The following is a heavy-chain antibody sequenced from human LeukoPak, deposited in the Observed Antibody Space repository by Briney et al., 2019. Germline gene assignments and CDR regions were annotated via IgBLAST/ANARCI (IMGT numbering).Heavy chain of an antibody. CDR2: ITPMFGTA. CDR1: GGTFSSYD. J-gene: IGHJ4*02. CDR3: ARAPMGGTIDY. Sequence: ASVKVSCKASGGTFSSYDISWVRQAPGQGLEWMGGITPMFGTAKYAQKFQGRVTITAVESMSTAYMELSSLRSEDTAVYYCARAPMGGTIDYWGQGTLVTVSS. V-gene: IGHV1-69*13. D-gene: IGHD3-16*01.